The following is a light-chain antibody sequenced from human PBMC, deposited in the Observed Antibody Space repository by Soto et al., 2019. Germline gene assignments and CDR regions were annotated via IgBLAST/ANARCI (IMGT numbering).Light chain of an antibody. Sequence: QSVLTQPPSVSGAPGQGVTISCTGRSSNIGAGYDVHWYQQLPGTVPKLLIYANTNRPSGVPDRFSGSKSGTSASLAITGLQAEDEADYYCAAWDDSLNGPVFGGGTKLTVL. CDR2: ANT. J-gene: IGLJ3*02. CDR1: SSNIGAGYD. V-gene: IGLV1-40*01. CDR3: AAWDDSLNGPV.